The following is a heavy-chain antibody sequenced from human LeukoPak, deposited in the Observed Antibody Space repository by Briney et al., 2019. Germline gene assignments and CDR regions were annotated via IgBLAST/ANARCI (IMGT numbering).Heavy chain of an antibody. CDR2: IYYSGST. CDR1: GDSIRSYY. J-gene: IGHJ3*02. V-gene: IGHV4-59*12. Sequence: SETLSLTCTVSGDSIRSYYWSWIRQPPGKGLEWIGYIYYSGSTYYNPSLKSRVTISVDRSKNQFSLKLSSVTAADTAVYYCASRYSYGAFDIWGQGTMVTVSS. D-gene: IGHD5-18*01. CDR3: ASRYSYGAFDI.